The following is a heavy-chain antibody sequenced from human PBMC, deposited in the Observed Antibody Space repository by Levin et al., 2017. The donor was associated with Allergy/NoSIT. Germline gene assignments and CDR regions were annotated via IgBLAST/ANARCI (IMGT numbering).Heavy chain of an antibody. CDR1: GFTFSSYA. Sequence: GGSLRLSCAASGFTFSSYAMRWVRQAPGKGLEWVSAISGSGGITYYADSVKGRFTISRDNSKNTLYLQMNSLRAEDTAVYYCAKDRRLYSSSWPYNWFDPWGQGTLVTVSS. J-gene: IGHJ5*02. V-gene: IGHV3-23*01. CDR3: AKDRRLYSSSWPYNWFDP. CDR2: ISGSGGIT. D-gene: IGHD6-13*01.